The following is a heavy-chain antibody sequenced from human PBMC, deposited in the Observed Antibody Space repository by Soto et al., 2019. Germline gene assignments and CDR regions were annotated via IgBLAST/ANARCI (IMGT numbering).Heavy chain of an antibody. J-gene: IGHJ5*02. CDR3: ARNYFVSGSYAPWFDP. D-gene: IGHD3-10*01. CDR2: IWYDGSNK. Sequence: GGSLRLSCAASGFTFSSYGMHWVRQAPGKGLEWVAVIWYDGSNKYYADSVKGRFTISRDNSKNTLYLQMNSLRAEDTAVYFCARNYFVSGSYAPWFDPWGQGTLVTAPQ. CDR1: GFTFSSYG. V-gene: IGHV3-33*01.